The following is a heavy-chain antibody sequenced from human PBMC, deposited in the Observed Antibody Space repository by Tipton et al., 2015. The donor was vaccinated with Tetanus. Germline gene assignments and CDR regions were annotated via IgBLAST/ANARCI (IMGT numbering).Heavy chain of an antibody. D-gene: IGHD5-18*01. CDR2: VYYTGST. J-gene: IGHJ2*01. Sequence: TLSLTCTVSGGSMSTYYWSWIRQPPGKGLEWIGYVYYTGSTDYNPSLKSRATISVDTSKSQFSLRLTSVTAADMAVYYCARGGSYSYGPRGFDLWGRGTLVTVSS. CDR1: GGSMSTYY. V-gene: IGHV4-59*01. CDR3: ARGGSYSYGPRGFDL.